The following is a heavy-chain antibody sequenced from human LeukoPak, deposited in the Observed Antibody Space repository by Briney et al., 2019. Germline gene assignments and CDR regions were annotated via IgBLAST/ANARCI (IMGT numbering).Heavy chain of an antibody. V-gene: IGHV3-30*18. CDR2: ISYDGSNK. D-gene: IGHD3-10*01. Sequence: PGGSLRLSCAASGFTFSSYGMHWVRQAPGKGLEWVAVISYDGSNKYYADSVKGRFTISGDNSKNTLYLQMNSLRAEDTAVYYCAKSSWFGEFFDYWGQGTLVTVSS. J-gene: IGHJ4*02. CDR3: AKSSWFGEFFDY. CDR1: GFTFSSYG.